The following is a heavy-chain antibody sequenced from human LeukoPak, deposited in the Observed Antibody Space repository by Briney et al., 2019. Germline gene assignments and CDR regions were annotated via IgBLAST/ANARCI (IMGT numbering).Heavy chain of an antibody. CDR2: ISSSSSYI. J-gene: IGHJ6*03. V-gene: IGHV3-21*01. CDR3: AREASGSLLSTDYMDV. Sequence: GGSLRLSCGACGFTFSSYSMNWVRQAPGKGLEWVSSISSSSSYIYYADSVKGRFTISRDNAKNSLYLQMNSLRAEDTAVYYCAREASGSLLSTDYMDVWGKGTTVTVSS. CDR1: GFTFSSYS. D-gene: IGHD1-26*01.